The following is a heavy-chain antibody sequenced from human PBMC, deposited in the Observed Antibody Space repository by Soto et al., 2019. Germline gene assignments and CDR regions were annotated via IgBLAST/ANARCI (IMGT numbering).Heavy chain of an antibody. CDR1: GGTFSSYA. CDR3: ARDKSPRIAAAGIHYYYGMDV. Sequence: SVKVSCKASGGTFSSYAISWVRQAPGQGLEWMGGIIPIFGTANYAQKFQGRVTITADESTSTAYMELSSLRSEDTAVYYCARDKSPRIAAAGIHYYYGMDVWGQGTTVTVSS. V-gene: IGHV1-69*13. J-gene: IGHJ6*02. D-gene: IGHD6-13*01. CDR2: IIPIFGTA.